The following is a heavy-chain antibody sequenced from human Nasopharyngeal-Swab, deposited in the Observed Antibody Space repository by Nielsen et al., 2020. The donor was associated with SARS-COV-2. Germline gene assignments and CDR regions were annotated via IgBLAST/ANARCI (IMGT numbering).Heavy chain of an antibody. CDR2: IDPSDSYT. V-gene: IGHV5-10-1*01. J-gene: IGHJ6*03. D-gene: IGHD5-18*01. CDR3: AREYTYGYYYYMDV. Sequence: ERQMPGKGLEWMGRIDPSDSYTNYSPSFQGHVTISADKSISTAYLQWSSLKASDTAMYYCAREYTYGYYYYMDVWGKGTTVTVSS.